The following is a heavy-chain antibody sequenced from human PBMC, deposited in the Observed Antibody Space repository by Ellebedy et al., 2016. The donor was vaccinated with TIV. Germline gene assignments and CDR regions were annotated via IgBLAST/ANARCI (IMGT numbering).Heavy chain of an antibody. Sequence: SETLSLXCTVSGGSIGGYFWNWLRQPPGKGLEWIGYISYSGNTIYNPSLKSRVIISVDSSKNQFSLNLRSVTAADTATYYCARDLTGPNDALDIWGQGTMVTVSS. CDR1: GGSIGGYF. CDR3: ARDLTGPNDALDI. CDR2: ISYSGNT. J-gene: IGHJ3*02. D-gene: IGHD3-9*01. V-gene: IGHV4-59*01.